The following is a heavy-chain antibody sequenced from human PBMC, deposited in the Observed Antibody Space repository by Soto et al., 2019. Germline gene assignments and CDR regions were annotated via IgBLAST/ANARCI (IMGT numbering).Heavy chain of an antibody. D-gene: IGHD6-6*01. CDR2: ISAYNGNT. CDR1: GYTFTNYG. J-gene: IGHJ3*02. CDR3: ARRTAARTAFAI. V-gene: IGHV1-18*01. Sequence: GASVKVSWKASGYTFTNYGISWVRQAPGQGLEWMGWISAYNGNTNYAQKLQGRVTMTTDTSTSTAYMELRSLRSDDTAVYYCARRTAARTAFAIWGQGTMVTVSS.